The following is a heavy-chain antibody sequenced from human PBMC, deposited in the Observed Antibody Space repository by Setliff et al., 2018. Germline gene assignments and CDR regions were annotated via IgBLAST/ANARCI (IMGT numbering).Heavy chain of an antibody. V-gene: IGHV4-61*09. Sequence: TLSLTCSVSGGSISSGSYYWTWIRQPAGKGLEWIGHIYTSGTTKYNPSLKSRVTISVDTSKNQFSLKLSSVTAADTAVYYCARSPSSGAYWNPRPFYSDYWARGTLVTVSS. CDR1: GGSISSGSYY. J-gene: IGHJ4*02. CDR2: IYTSGTT. CDR3: ARSPSSGAYWNPRPFYSDY. D-gene: IGHD1-26*01.